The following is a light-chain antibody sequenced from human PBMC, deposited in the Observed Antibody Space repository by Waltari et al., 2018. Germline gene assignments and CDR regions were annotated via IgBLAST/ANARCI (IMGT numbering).Light chain of an antibody. Sequence: QSALPQPASVSGSPGQSITISCPGTISDIDAYNYVSWYQQYPGKAPTLIIFDVNKRSSGVSNRFSGSKSGNTASLTISGLQAEDEADYYCNSYTFSNTWVFGGGTKLTVL. CDR2: DVN. J-gene: IGLJ3*02. CDR3: NSYTFSNTWV. V-gene: IGLV2-14*01. CDR1: ISDIDAYNY.